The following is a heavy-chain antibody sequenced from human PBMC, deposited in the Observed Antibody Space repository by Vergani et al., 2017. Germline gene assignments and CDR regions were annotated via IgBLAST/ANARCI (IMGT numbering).Heavy chain of an antibody. CDR2: ISYDGSNK. CDR1: GFTFSSYS. Sequence: VQLVESGGGLVQPGGSLRLSCAASGFTFSSYSMHWVRQAPGKGLEWVAVISYDGSNKYYADSVKGRFTISRDNSKNTLYLQMNSLRAEDTAVYYCAKDHDYYDSSGYINIDYWGQGTLVTVSS. CDR3: AKDHDYYDSSGYINIDY. V-gene: IGHV3-30*18. D-gene: IGHD3-22*01. J-gene: IGHJ4*02.